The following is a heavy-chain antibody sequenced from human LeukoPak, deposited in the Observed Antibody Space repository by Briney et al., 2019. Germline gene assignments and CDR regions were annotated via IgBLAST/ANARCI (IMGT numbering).Heavy chain of an antibody. Sequence: PGGSLRLSCASSRFTSSSYAMSCVRQAPGKGLEWVSAISGSGGSTYYADSVKGRFTISRDNSKNTLYLQMNSLRAEDTAVYYCAIRQGQPPYAFDYWGQGTLVTVSS. CDR3: AIRQGQPPYAFDY. CDR1: RFTSSSYA. CDR2: ISGSGGST. V-gene: IGHV3-23*01. D-gene: IGHD4-17*01. J-gene: IGHJ4*02.